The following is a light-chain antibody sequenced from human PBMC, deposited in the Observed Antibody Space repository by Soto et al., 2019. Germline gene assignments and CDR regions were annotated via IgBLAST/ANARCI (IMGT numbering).Light chain of an antibody. J-gene: IGLJ2*01. V-gene: IGLV2-23*02. CDR1: SSEVGSYNL. Sequence: QSVLNQPASVSGSPGQSSTLSCTGTSSEVGSYNLVSWYQRHPGKAPKLMIYAVNKRATGVSNLFSGSKSGNTPSLTSSGLQAEYAADYYCCSYAGRSTLVLFGVGT. CDR3: CSYAGRSTLVL. CDR2: AVN.